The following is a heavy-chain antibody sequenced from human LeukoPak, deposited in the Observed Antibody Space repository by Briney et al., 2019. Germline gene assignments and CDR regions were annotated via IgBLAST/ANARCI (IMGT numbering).Heavy chain of an antibody. CDR2: ISAYNGNT. CDR3: ARVLYIAAAGRAYYGMDV. J-gene: IGHJ6*04. Sequence: ASVKVSCKASGYTFTSYGISWVRQAPGQGLEWMGWISAYNGNTNYAQKLQGRVTTTTDTSTSTAYMELRSLRSDDTAVYYCARVLYIAAAGRAYYGMDVWGKGTTVTVSS. CDR1: GYTFTSYG. D-gene: IGHD6-13*01. V-gene: IGHV1-18*04.